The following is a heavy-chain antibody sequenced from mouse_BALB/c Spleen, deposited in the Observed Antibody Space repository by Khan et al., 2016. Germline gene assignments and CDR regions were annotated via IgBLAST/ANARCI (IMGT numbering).Heavy chain of an antibody. D-gene: IGHD2-12*01. CDR2: IDPENGHT. CDR1: GFNLKDYY. J-gene: IGHJ3*01. Sequence: VQLKQSGAELVRPGALVKLSCKASGFNLKDYYLHWVKQRPEQGLEWVGWIDPENGHTIYDPKFQGKASMTADTSSNTAYLQLSSLTSEDTAVYYCSGEISYHTSRGFADWGQGTLVTVSA. CDR3: SGEISYHTSRGFAD. V-gene: IGHV14-1*02.